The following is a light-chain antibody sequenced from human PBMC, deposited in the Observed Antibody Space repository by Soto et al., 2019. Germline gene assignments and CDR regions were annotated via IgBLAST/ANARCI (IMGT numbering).Light chain of an antibody. Sequence: QSALTQPPSASGTPGQRVTISCSGSSSNIGSNYVYWYQQLPGTAPKLLIYRNNQRPSGVPDRFSGSKSGTSASLAISGLRSEDEDDYYCAAWDDSLSGHYVFGTGTKVTVL. V-gene: IGLV1-47*01. CDR3: AAWDDSLSGHYV. J-gene: IGLJ1*01. CDR1: SSNIGSNY. CDR2: RNN.